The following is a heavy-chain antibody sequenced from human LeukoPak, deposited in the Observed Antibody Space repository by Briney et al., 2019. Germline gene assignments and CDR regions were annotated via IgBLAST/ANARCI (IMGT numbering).Heavy chain of an antibody. J-gene: IGHJ4*02. CDR1: GFTFRSYR. CDR3: VRDGDDFNFDY. D-gene: IGHD5-24*01. Sequence: GGSLRLSCAASGFTFRSYRMHWVRQAPGKGLEWVSRVIRDGGFTNYADSVKGRFTISRDNAKYTLYLQMSSLRAEDTAVYFCVRDGDDFNFDYWGQGSLVTVSS. CDR2: VIRDGGFT. V-gene: IGHV3-74*01.